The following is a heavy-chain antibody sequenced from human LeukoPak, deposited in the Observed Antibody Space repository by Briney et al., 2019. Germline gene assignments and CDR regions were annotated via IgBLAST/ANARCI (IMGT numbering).Heavy chain of an antibody. CDR1: GGSISSYY. CDR2: IYYSGST. Sequence: PSETLSLTCTVSGGSISSYYWSWIPQPPGKGLEWIGYIYYSGSTNYNPSLKSRVTISVDTPKNQFSLKLSSVTAAAAAVYYCARGGRGREYSSSYYYYYYMDVWGKGTTVTVSS. J-gene: IGHJ6*03. CDR3: ARGGRGREYSSSYYYYYYMDV. V-gene: IGHV4-59*01. D-gene: IGHD6-6*01.